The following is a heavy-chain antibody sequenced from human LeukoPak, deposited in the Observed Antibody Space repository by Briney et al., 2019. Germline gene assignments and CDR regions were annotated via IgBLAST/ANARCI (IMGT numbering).Heavy chain of an antibody. D-gene: IGHD3-22*01. CDR3: ATDRRHYYDSSGHFDY. CDR2: ISSRGSTI. CDR1: GFTFSSYE. V-gene: IGHV3-48*03. Sequence: SGGSLRLSCSASGFTFSSYEMNWVRQAPGKGLEWVSYISSRGSTIDYADFVKGRFTISRDNAKNSLFLQMNSLRAEDTAVYYCATDRRHYYDSSGHFDYWGQGTLVTVSS. J-gene: IGHJ4*02.